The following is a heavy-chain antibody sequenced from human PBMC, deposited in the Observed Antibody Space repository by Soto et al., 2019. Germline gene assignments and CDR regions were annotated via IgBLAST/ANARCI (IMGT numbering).Heavy chain of an antibody. CDR1: GFTFSDYY. J-gene: IGHJ6*02. CDR3: ARDSPYSIYDYVWGSYPTPGRGWYYYGMDV. Sequence: QVQLVESGGGLVKPGGSLRLSCAASGFTFSDYYMSWIRQAPGKGLEWVSYISSSGSTIYYADSVKGRFTISRDNAKNSLYLQMNSLRAEDTAVYYCARDSPYSIYDYVWGSYPTPGRGWYYYGMDVWGQGTTVTVSS. V-gene: IGHV3-11*01. D-gene: IGHD3-16*02. CDR2: ISSSGSTI.